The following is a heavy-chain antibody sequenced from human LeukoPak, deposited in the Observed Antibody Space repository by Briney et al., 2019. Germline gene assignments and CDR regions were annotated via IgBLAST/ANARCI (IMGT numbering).Heavy chain of an antibody. V-gene: IGHV1-18*04. Sequence: GASVKVSCKASGYTFTSYGISWVRQAPGQGLEWMGWISAYNGNTNYAQKLQGRVTMTTDTSTSTAYMELRSLRSDDTAVYYCARTQDYCSGGSWYLPWFDPWGQGTLVTVSS. CDR3: ARTQDYCSGGSWYLPWFDP. J-gene: IGHJ5*02. D-gene: IGHD2-15*01. CDR2: ISAYNGNT. CDR1: GYTFTSYG.